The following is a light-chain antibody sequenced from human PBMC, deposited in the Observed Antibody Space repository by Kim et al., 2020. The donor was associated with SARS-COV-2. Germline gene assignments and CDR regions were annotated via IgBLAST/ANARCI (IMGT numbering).Light chain of an antibody. CDR1: SSDVVGYNY. Sequence: QSALTQPASVSGSPGQSITISCTATSSDVVGYNYVSWYQQHPGKVPKLMIYDVRNRPSGVSNRFSGSKSGNTASLTISGLQAEDETDYYCSSYTGSRTVVFGGGTQLTVL. V-gene: IGLV2-14*03. CDR3: SSYTGSRTVV. J-gene: IGLJ2*01. CDR2: DVR.